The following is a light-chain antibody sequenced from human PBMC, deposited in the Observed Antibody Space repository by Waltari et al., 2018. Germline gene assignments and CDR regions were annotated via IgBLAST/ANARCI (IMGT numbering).Light chain of an antibody. Sequence: ASVGDRVTITCRASQSISSYLNWYQQKPGKAPKLLIYAASSLQSGVPSRFSGSGSGTDFTLTISSLQPEDFATYYCQQSYSTPVFTFGPGTKVDIK. CDR2: AAS. CDR1: QSISSY. CDR3: QQSYSTPVFT. J-gene: IGKJ3*01. V-gene: IGKV1-39*01.